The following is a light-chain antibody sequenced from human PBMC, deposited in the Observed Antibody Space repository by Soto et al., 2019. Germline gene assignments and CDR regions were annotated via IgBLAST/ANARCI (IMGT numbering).Light chain of an antibody. CDR3: QQYTTYWT. J-gene: IGKJ1*01. CDR1: QSVSSSY. CDR2: GAS. V-gene: IGKV3-20*01. Sequence: EIVLTQSPGTLSLSPGERATLSCRASQSVSSSYLAWYQQKPGQAPRLLIYGASSRATGIPDRFSGSGSGTDFTLTISRLEPEDFATYYCQQYTTYWTFGQGTKVDIK.